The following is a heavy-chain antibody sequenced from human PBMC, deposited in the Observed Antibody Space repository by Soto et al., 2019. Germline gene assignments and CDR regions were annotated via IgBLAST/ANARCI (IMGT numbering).Heavy chain of an antibody. CDR3: ARGLSGYYGFDY. Sequence: EVQLVESGGGLVQFGGSLRLSCAASGFTFTSYWMHWVRQVPGKGLVWVSRIKGDETNTGYADSVKGRFTISRDNVKNTLYLQMNSLRAEDTAFYYCARGLSGYYGFDYWGQGTLVTVSS. CDR2: IKGDETNT. J-gene: IGHJ4*02. V-gene: IGHV3-74*01. D-gene: IGHD5-12*01. CDR1: GFTFTSYW.